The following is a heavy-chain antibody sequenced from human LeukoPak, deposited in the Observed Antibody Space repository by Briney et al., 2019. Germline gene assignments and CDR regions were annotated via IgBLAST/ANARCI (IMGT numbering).Heavy chain of an antibody. CDR2: VSSGGNII. Sequence: GGSLRLSCAASGFTFDDHAMNWVRQAPGKGLEWVSYVSSGGNIIYYADSVKGRFTISRDNAKNSLYLQMNSLRAEDTAVYYCARDVGYFDYWGQGTLVTVSS. CDR3: ARDVGYFDY. V-gene: IGHV3-48*03. D-gene: IGHD3-10*01. CDR1: GFTFDDHA. J-gene: IGHJ4*02.